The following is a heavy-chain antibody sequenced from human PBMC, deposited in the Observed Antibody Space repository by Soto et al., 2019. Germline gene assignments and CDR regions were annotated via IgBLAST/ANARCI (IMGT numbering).Heavy chain of an antibody. D-gene: IGHD6-6*01. Sequence: ASVKVSCKASGGTFSSYAISWVRQAPGQGLEWMGGIIPIFGTANYAQKFQGRVTITADESTSTAYMELSSLRSEDTAVYYCASLGFGSSSLYYGMDVWGPGTTVTVSS. V-gene: IGHV1-69*13. CDR1: GGTFSSYA. J-gene: IGHJ6*02. CDR2: IIPIFGTA. CDR3: ASLGFGSSSLYYGMDV.